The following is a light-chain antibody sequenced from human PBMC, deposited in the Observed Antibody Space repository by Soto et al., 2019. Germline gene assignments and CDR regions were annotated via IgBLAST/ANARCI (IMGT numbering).Light chain of an antibody. CDR3: MKGTHWLYT. Sequence: DVVMSQSPLSLPVTLGQPASISCRSSQSLVYSDGNTYLNWFQQRPGQSPRRLIYKVSNRDSGVPDRISGSGSGTDFTLKISRVEAKDVGVYYCMKGTHWLYTFVQGTKLEIK. J-gene: IGKJ2*01. CDR2: KVS. V-gene: IGKV2-30*01. CDR1: QSLVYSDGNTY.